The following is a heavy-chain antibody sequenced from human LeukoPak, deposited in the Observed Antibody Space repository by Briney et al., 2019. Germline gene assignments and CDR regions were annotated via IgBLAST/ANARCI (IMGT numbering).Heavy chain of an antibody. CDR2: ISGSSTSI. CDR3: ARERTTVVSGTTIGAY. Sequence: GGSLRLSCAAPGFSFSSYEMNWVRQAPGKGLEWISYISGSSTSIYYADSVKGRFTISRDNARNSLYLQMNSLRADDTAVYYCARERTTVVSGTTIGAYWGQGTLVTVSS. J-gene: IGHJ4*02. V-gene: IGHV3-48*03. CDR1: GFSFSSYE. D-gene: IGHD4-11*01.